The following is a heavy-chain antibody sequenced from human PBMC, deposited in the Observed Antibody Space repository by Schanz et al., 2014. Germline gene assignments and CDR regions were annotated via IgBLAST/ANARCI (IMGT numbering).Heavy chain of an antibody. CDR3: ARDGEAAAGCDV. CDR2: INPSGGST. D-gene: IGHD6-13*01. Sequence: QVQLVQSGAEVKKPGASVKVSCKASGYTFTSYDINWVRQAPGQGLEWMGIINPSGGSTSYAQKFQGRVTMTRDTSTSTDYMVQSSLRAEDTAVYYCARDGEAAAGCDVWGQGTLVTVSS. J-gene: IGHJ1*01. V-gene: IGHV1-46*03. CDR1: GYTFTSYD.